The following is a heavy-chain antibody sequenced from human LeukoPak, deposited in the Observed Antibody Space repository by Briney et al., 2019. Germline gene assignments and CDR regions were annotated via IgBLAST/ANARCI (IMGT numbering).Heavy chain of an antibody. CDR3: TRVCWSGYYFLCY. V-gene: IGHV1-8*01. CDR2: MNPNSGNT. D-gene: IGHD3-3*01. J-gene: IGHJ4*02. Sequence: ASVKVSRKASGYTFNSYDINWVRQATGQGLEWMGWMNPNSGNTGYAQKFQGRVTMTRNTSISTAYMELSSLRSEDTAVYYCTRVCWSGYYFLCYWGQGTLVTVSS. CDR1: GYTFNSYD.